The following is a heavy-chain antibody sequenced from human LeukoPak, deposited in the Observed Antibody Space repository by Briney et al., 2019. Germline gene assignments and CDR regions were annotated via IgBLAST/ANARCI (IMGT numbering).Heavy chain of an antibody. J-gene: IGHJ4*02. CDR3: ARQGPIQLDS. V-gene: IGHV5-51*01. CDR1: GYSFTSNW. D-gene: IGHD5-18*01. CDR2: IHPGDSDT. Sequence: GESLKISCKGSGYSFTSNWIGWVRQMPGKGLEWMGIIHPGDSDTRYSPSFQGQVTIPADKSVSTAYLQWSSLKASDTAMYYCARQGPIQLDSWGQGTLVTVSS.